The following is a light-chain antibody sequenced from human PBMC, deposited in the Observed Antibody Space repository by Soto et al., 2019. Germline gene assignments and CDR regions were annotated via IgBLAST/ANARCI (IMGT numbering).Light chain of an antibody. Sequence: AIQMTQSPASLSVSAGDRVTISCRASQGFSDKLVWYQQKAGKAPNLLISAASRRQTGVPARFSGRGSGTDFTLTISSLQPEDFATYYCLQDVDYPRTFGQGTKVELK. CDR1: QGFSDK. CDR3: LQDVDYPRT. CDR2: AAS. J-gene: IGKJ1*01. V-gene: IGKV1-6*01.